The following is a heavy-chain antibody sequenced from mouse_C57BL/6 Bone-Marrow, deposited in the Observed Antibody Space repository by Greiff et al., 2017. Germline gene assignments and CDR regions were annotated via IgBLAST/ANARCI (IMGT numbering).Heavy chain of an antibody. CDR2: ISSGGSYT. CDR1: GFTFSSYG. CDR3: ARRYDSSYWYFDV. Sequence: EVQLVESGGDLVKPGGSLKLSCAASGFTFSSYGMSWVRQTPDKRLEWVATISSGGSYTYYPDSVKGRFTISRDNAKNTLYLQMSSLKSEETAMYYCARRYDSSYWYFDVWGTGTTVTVSS. V-gene: IGHV5-6*01. J-gene: IGHJ1*03. D-gene: IGHD1-1*01.